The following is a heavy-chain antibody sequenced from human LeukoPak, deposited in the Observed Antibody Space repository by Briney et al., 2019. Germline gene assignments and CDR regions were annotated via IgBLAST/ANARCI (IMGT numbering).Heavy chain of an antibody. Sequence: SETLSLTCTVSGGSISSISYYWGWIRQPPGNGLDWIGSIYYSGSTYYNPSLKSRVTISVDTSKNQLSLKLSSVTAADTALYYCVRVHFDWLFRFYYLDLWGKGTTATVSS. V-gene: IGHV4-39*07. D-gene: IGHD3-9*01. CDR3: VRVHFDWLFRFYYLDL. CDR1: GGSISSISYY. CDR2: IYYSGST. J-gene: IGHJ6*03.